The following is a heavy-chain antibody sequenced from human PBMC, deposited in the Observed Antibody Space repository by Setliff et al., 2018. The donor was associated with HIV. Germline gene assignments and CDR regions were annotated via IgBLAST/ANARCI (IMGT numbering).Heavy chain of an antibody. CDR3: ARDYSPTFYYYDSSGTFDY. CDR2: MNPSSGNT. J-gene: IGHJ4*02. CDR1: GYTFTSYD. D-gene: IGHD3-22*01. Sequence: ASVKVSCKASGYTFTSYDINWVRQATGQGLEWMGWMNPSSGNTGYAQKFQGRVTITADESTSTAYMELSSLRSEDTAVYYCARDYSPTFYYYDSSGTFDYWGQGTLVTVSS. V-gene: IGHV1-8*03.